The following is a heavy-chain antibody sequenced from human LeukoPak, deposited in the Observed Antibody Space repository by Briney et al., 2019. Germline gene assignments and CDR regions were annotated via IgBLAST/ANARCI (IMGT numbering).Heavy chain of an antibody. V-gene: IGHV3-23*01. J-gene: IGHJ4*02. D-gene: IGHD6-19*01. CDR3: TTDGWREQPFDY. CDR1: GFQFSNYG. Sequence: PGGSLRLSCAASGFQFSNYGMSWVRQAPGKGLEWVSASGNAGGIYYADSVKGRFTISRENSKNTLYLQMNSLKTEDTAVYYCTTDGWREQPFDYWGQGTLVTVSS. CDR2: SGNAGGI.